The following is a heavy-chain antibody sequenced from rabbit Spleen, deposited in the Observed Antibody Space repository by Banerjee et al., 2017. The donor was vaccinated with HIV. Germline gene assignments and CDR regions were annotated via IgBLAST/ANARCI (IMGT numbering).Heavy chain of an antibody. J-gene: IGHJ4*01. D-gene: IGHD1-1*01. CDR1: GIDFSSYYY. CDR3: ARDLVAVIGWNFNL. V-gene: IGHV1S40*01. CDR2: IYTGNGGT. Sequence: QSLEESGGDLVKPGASLTLTCTASGIDFSSYYYMCWVRQAPGKGLELIACIYTGNGGTFYASWAKGRFTISKTSSTTVTLQMTSLTAADTATYFCARDLVAVIGWNFNLWGQGTLVTVS.